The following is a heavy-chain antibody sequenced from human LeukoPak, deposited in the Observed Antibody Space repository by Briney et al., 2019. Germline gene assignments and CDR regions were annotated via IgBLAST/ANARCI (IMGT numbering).Heavy chain of an antibody. Sequence: PGGSLRLSCAASGFSFSSYWMHGVRQAPGKGLVWVSRINSDGSSTSYADSVKGRFTISRDNSKNTLYLQMNSLRAEDTAVYYCAKAEVLLWFGELLGPLDYWGQGTLVTVSS. V-gene: IGHV3-74*01. CDR1: GFSFSSYW. CDR2: INSDGSST. D-gene: IGHD3-10*01. J-gene: IGHJ4*02. CDR3: AKAEVLLWFGELLGPLDY.